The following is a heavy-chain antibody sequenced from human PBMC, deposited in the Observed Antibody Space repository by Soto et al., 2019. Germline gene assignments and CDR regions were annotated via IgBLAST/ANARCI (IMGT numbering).Heavy chain of an antibody. D-gene: IGHD2-15*01. CDR3: ARDTGYWSGGSCSYWFDP. V-gene: IGHV1-69*12. CDR2: IIPIFGTA. Sequence: QVQLVQSGAEVKKPGSSVKVSCKASGGTFSSYAISWVRQAPGQGLEWMGGIIPIFGTANYAQKFQGRVTITADVSTSTAYMELSSLRSEDTAVYYCARDTGYWSGGSCSYWFDPWGQGTLVTVSS. CDR1: GGTFSSYA. J-gene: IGHJ5*02.